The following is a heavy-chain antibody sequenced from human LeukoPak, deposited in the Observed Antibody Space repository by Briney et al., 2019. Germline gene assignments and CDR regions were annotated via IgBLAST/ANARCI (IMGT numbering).Heavy chain of an antibody. D-gene: IGHD3-3*01. CDR2: MNPNSGNT. Sequence: ASVKVSCKASGYTFTSYDINWVRQATGQGLEWMGWMNPNSGNTGYAQKFQGRVTMTRNTSISTAYMELSSLRSEDTAVYYCARGSYDFWSGYYLGLGYYHMDVWGKGTTVTVSS. J-gene: IGHJ6*03. CDR3: ARGSYDFWSGYYLGLGYYHMDV. CDR1: GYTFTSYD. V-gene: IGHV1-8*01.